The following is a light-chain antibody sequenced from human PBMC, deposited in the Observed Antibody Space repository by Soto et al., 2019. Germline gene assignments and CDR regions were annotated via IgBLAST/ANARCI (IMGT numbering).Light chain of an antibody. J-gene: IGKJ4*01. CDR2: GAS. V-gene: IGKV3-15*01. Sequence: EIVMTQSPATLSVSPGERATRSCRASQSVSSNLAWYQQKPGQAPRLLIYGASTRATGIPARFSGSGSGTEFTLTISSLQSEDFAVYYCQQYNNWPALTFGGGIKVEIK. CDR1: QSVSSN. CDR3: QQYNNWPALT.